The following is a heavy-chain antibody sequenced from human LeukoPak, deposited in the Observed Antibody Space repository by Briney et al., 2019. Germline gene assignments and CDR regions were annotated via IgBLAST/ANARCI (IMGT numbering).Heavy chain of an antibody. CDR2: ISRNGGTT. Sequence: PGGSLRLSCAASGFTFRSYAMSWVRQAPGKGLEWVSTISRNGGTTYYADSVKGRFTISRDNSKNTLFLQMNSLRAEDTAIYYCMRLGHFDWIPHTYFAYWGQGNLVSVSS. CDR3: MRLGHFDWIPHTYFAY. J-gene: IGHJ4*02. V-gene: IGHV3-23*01. CDR1: GFTFRSYA. D-gene: IGHD3-9*01.